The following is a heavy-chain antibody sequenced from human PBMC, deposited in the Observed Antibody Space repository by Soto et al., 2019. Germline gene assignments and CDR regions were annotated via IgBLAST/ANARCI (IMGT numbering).Heavy chain of an antibody. J-gene: IGHJ6*03. Sequence: EASVKVSCKASGGTFSSYTISWVRQAPGQGLEWMGRIIPILGIANYAQKFQGRVTITADKSTSTAYMELSSLRSEDTAVYYCASSGGLADFERDYYYYMDVWGKGTTVTVSS. CDR1: GGTFSSYT. CDR2: IIPILGIA. V-gene: IGHV1-69*02. CDR3: ASSGGLADFERDYYYYMDV. D-gene: IGHD3-3*01.